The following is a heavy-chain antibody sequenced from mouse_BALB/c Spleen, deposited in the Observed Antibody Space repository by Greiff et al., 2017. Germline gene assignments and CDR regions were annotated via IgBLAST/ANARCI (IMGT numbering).Heavy chain of an antibody. CDR1: GFTFSDYG. CDR3: ARGDSYFDY. CDR2: ISNLAYSI. J-gene: IGHJ2*01. Sequence: EVNVVESGGGLVQPGGSRKLSCAASGFTFSDYGMAWVRQAPGKGPEWVAFISNLAYSIYYADTVTGRFTISRENAKNTLYLEMSSLRSEDTAMYYCARGDSYFDYWGQGTTLTVSS. V-gene: IGHV5-15*02. D-gene: IGHD3-3*01.